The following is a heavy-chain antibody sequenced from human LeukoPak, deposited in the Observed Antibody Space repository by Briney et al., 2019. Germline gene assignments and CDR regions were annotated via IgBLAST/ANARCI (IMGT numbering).Heavy chain of an antibody. CDR1: SGSFSGYY. Sequence: ETLSLTCAVYSGSFSGYYWTWFRQPPGKGLERVANIKKDGGETYYMESVKGRFTISRDNARNSLYLQMNSLTVEDTAVYYCARDMGWQQFDQWGQGTLVTVSS. J-gene: IGHJ4*02. CDR2: IKKDGGET. CDR3: ARDMGWQQFDQ. V-gene: IGHV3-7*01. D-gene: IGHD5-24*01.